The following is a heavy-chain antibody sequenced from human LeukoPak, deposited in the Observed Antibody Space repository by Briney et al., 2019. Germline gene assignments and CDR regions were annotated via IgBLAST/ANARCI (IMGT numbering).Heavy chain of an antibody. CDR3: ARDLGDFWSGYYYFDY. J-gene: IGHJ4*02. CDR2: INPNSGGT. D-gene: IGHD3-3*01. V-gene: IGHV1-2*02. Sequence: ASVKVSCKASGYTFTGYYMHWVRQAPGQGLEWMGWINPNSGGTNYAQKFQGRVTMTRDTPISTAYMELSRLRSDDTAVYYCARDLGDFWSGYYYFDYWGQGTLVTVSS. CDR1: GYTFTGYY.